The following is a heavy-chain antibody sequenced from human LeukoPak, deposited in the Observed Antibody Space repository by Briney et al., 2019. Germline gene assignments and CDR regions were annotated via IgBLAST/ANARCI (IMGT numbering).Heavy chain of an antibody. J-gene: IGHJ6*02. D-gene: IGHD6-25*01. CDR1: GFTFSSYS. CDR2: IGHTGSIT. CDR3: VRVLERVSPDV. V-gene: IGHV3-48*01. Sequence: GGSLRLSCAGSGFTFSSYSMNWVRHAPGKGLEWVSYIGHTGSITDYADSVKGRFTISRDNAKNSLYLQMNTLRAEDTAVYYCVRVLERVSPDVWGQGTTVTVSS.